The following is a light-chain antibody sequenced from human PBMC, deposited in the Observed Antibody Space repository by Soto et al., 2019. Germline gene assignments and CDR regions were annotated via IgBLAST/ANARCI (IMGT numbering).Light chain of an antibody. V-gene: IGLV2-8*01. Sequence: QLVLTQPPSASGAPGQSVTISCTGTSSDGGGDNYVSWYQQHPGKAPKLMIYEVTKRPSGVPDRFSGSKSGNTASLTVSGLQVEDEAEYYCSSLKVFGGGTKVTVL. CDR1: SSDGGGDNY. J-gene: IGLJ2*01. CDR3: SSLKV. CDR2: EVT.